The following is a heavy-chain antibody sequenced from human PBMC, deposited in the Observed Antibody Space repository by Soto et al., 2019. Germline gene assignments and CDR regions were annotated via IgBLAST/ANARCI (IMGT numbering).Heavy chain of an antibody. J-gene: IGHJ4*02. D-gene: IGHD3-22*01. CDR2: INPNSGGT. V-gene: IGHV1-2*02. CDR3: AYIYSRGYSLDY. Sequence: ASVQVSCDASGYTFTVYYMHWVRQPPGHGLECMGWINPNSGGTNYAQKVQGRVTMTRYTSISTAYMELSRLRSDDTAVYYCAYIYSRGYSLDYWGQGSLVTLSS. CDR1: GYTFTVYY.